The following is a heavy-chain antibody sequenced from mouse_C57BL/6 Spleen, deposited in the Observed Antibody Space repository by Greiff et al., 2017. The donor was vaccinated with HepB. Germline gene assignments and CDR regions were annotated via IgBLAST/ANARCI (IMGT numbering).Heavy chain of an antibody. CDR2: IWSDGST. Sequence: VKLMESGPGLVAPSQSLSITCTVSGFSLTSYGVHWVRQPPGKGLEWLVVIWSDGSTTYNSALKSRLSLSKDNSKSQVFLKMNSLQTDDTAMYYCARRGSYDGYAMDYWGQGTSVTVSS. CDR3: ARRGSYDGYAMDY. D-gene: IGHD2-12*01. CDR1: GFSLTSYG. J-gene: IGHJ4*01. V-gene: IGHV2-6*03.